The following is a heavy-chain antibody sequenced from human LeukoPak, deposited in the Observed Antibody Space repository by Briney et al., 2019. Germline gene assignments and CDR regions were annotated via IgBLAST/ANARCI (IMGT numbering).Heavy chain of an antibody. J-gene: IGHJ4*02. V-gene: IGHV4-39*01. CDR1: GGSISSSSYY. CDR3: ATWITMIVVATSY. Sequence: SETLSLTCTVSGGSISSSSYYWGWIRQPPGKGLEWIGSIYYSGSTYYNPSLKSRVTISVDTSKNQFSLKLSSVTAADTAVYYCATWITMIVVATSYWGQGTLVTVSS. CDR2: IYYSGST. D-gene: IGHD3-22*01.